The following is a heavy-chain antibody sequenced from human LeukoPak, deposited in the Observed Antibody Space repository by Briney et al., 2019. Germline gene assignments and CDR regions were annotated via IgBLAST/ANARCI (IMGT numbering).Heavy chain of an antibody. D-gene: IGHD3-22*01. J-gene: IGHJ4*02. Sequence: GGSLRLSCAASGFTFSSYGMHWVRQAPGKGLEWVAFIRYDGSNKYYADSVKGRFTISRDNSKNSLYLQMNSLRTEDTALYYCAKDPYYYDSSGYYYPDYWGQGTLVTVSS. V-gene: IGHV3-30*02. CDR2: IRYDGSNK. CDR1: GFTFSSYG. CDR3: AKDPYYYDSSGYYYPDY.